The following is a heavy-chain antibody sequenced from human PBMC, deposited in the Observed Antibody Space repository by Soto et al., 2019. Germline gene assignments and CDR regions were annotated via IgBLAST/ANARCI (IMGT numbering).Heavy chain of an antibody. CDR1: VVSISGFY. Sequence: SETLSLTCTVSVVSISGFYWSWMRQRAGTGLERIGRISFTGITAYDPSLQSGVAISLDTSRNQFSLRLSSVTAVDTAVYFCVRRSDSCVFSTCSNFDFWGQGALVSVSS. CDR2: ISFTGIT. V-gene: IGHV4-4*07. J-gene: IGHJ4*02. CDR3: VRRSDSCVFSTCSNFDF. D-gene: IGHD2-2*01.